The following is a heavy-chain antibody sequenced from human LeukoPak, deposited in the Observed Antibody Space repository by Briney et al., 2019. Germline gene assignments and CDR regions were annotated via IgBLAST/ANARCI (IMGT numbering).Heavy chain of an antibody. Sequence: SETLSLTCTVSGGSISSGGYYWSWIRQHPGKGLEWIGYTYYSGSTYYNPSLKSRVTISVDTSKNQFSLKLSSVTAADTAVYYCARGELCGGDCYYYFDYWGQGALVTVS. J-gene: IGHJ4*02. CDR2: TYYSGST. D-gene: IGHD2-21*02. CDR1: GGSISSGGYY. V-gene: IGHV4-31*03. CDR3: ARGELCGGDCYYYFDY.